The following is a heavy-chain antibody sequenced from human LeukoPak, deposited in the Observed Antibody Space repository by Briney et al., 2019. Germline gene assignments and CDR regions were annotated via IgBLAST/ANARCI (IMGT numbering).Heavy chain of an antibody. J-gene: IGHJ3*02. Sequence: GASVKVSCKTSGYPFVAYYIHWVRQAPGQGLEWMARINPNGGVTKIAQKLQGRITVSRDTSVTTAYMELSGLISDDTALYYCARDRYYDSSGTNPGERALVIWGQGTMITVSS. V-gene: IGHV1-2*02. CDR3: ARDRYYDSSGTNPGERALVI. CDR2: INPNGGVT. D-gene: IGHD3-22*01. CDR1: GYPFVAYY.